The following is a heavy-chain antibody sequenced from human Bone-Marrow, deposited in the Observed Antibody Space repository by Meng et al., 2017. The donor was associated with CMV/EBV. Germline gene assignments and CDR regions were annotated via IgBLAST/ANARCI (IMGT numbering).Heavy chain of an antibody. V-gene: IGHV3-21*01. CDR1: GFTFRKYT. Sequence: GESLKISCAASGFTFRKYTMNWVRRAPGKGLEWISSISSTGGTKQYSDSVKGRFTISRDNAKNSVSLLMSGLRAEDSAFYYCARDALSSGGDYWGQGALVTVSS. D-gene: IGHD6-19*01. CDR2: ISSTGGTK. CDR3: ARDALSSGGDY. J-gene: IGHJ4*02.